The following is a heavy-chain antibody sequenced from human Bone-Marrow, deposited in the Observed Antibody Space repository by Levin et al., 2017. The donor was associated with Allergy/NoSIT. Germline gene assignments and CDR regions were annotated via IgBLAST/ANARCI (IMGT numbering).Heavy chain of an antibody. Sequence: SETLSLTCAVYGGSFSGYYWSWIRQPPGKGLEWIGEINHSGSTNYNPSLKSRVTISVDTSKNQFSLKLSSVTAADTAVYYCARGRITGSGWYGVDYWGQGTLVTVSS. D-gene: IGHD6-19*01. CDR1: GGSFSGYY. CDR3: ARGRITGSGWYGVDY. J-gene: IGHJ4*02. CDR2: INHSGST. V-gene: IGHV4-34*01.